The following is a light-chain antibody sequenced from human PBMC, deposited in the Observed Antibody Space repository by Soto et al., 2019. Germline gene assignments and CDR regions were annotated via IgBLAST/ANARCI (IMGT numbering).Light chain of an antibody. CDR3: QQRSNWPLT. CDR1: QSVSSN. CDR2: GAS. V-gene: IGKV3-11*01. Sequence: ESVLKQSTGTLSLSPGETATLSCRASQSVSSNLAWYQQKPGQAPRLLIYGASTRATGIPARFSGSGSGTDFTLTISSLEPEDFAVYYCQQRSNWPLTFGGGTKVDIK. J-gene: IGKJ4*01.